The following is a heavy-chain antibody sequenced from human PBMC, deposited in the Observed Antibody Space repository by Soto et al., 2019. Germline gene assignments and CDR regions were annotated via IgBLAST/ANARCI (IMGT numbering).Heavy chain of an antibody. CDR2: IYYSGRT. Sequence: QVQLQESGPGLVKPSETLSLTCTVSGGSIRDYFWSWIRQPPGKGLEWIGHIYYSGRTNYNPSLKSPFSISVDTSKNQFSLQLRSVTAADTAVYYCARVGGDDFGDSGGFDYWGQGTLVTVSS. CDR1: GGSIRDYF. D-gene: IGHD4-17*01. J-gene: IGHJ4*02. CDR3: ARVGGDDFGDSGGFDY. V-gene: IGHV4-59*01.